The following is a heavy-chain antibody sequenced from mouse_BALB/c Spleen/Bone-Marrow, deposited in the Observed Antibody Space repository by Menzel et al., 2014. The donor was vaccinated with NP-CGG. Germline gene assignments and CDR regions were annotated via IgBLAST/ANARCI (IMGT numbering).Heavy chain of an antibody. V-gene: IGHV5-12-2*01. CDR3: ARHPIYYYGSSWGNYAMDY. CDR2: ISNGGGST. J-gene: IGHJ4*01. CDR1: GFTFSSYI. Sequence: SGGGLVQPGGSLKLSCAASGFTFSSYIMSWVRQTPEKRLEWVAYISNGGGSTHYPDTVKGRFTISRDNAKNTLYLQMSSLKSEDTAMYYCARHPIYYYGSSWGNYAMDYWGQGTSVTVSS. D-gene: IGHD1-1*01.